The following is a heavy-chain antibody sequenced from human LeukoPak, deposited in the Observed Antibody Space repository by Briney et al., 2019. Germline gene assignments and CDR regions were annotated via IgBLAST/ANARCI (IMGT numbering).Heavy chain of an antibody. CDR1: GYISSNDY. CDR2: INAGNGNT. Sequence: ASVKVSCKASGYISSNDYIHWVRQAPGQGLEWMGWINAGNGNTKYSQKFQGRVTITRDTSASTAYMELSSLRSEDTAVYYCARDLLWFGELYGMDVWGQGTTVTVSS. CDR3: ARDLLWFGELYGMDV. D-gene: IGHD3-10*01. V-gene: IGHV1-3*01. J-gene: IGHJ6*02.